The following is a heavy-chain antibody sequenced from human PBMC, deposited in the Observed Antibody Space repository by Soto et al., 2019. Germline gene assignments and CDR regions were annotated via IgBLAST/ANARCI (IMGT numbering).Heavy chain of an antibody. CDR2: LSRSGTT. Sequence: PGGSLRLSCAASGFTFSTYAMSWVRQAPGKGLEWVSTLSRSGTTYYADSVEGRFTISRDNSKNTLYLRMSSLRAEDTAIYYCTREIWGGPLDYWGQGTLVTVSS. V-gene: IGHV3-23*01. J-gene: IGHJ4*02. D-gene: IGHD3-16*01. CDR3: TREIWGGPLDY. CDR1: GFTFSTYA.